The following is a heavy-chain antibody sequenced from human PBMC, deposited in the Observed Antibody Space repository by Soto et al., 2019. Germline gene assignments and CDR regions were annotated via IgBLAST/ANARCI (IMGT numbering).Heavy chain of an antibody. CDR3: ARDEGGATTYYYYGMYG. D-gene: IGHD1-26*01. J-gene: IGHJ6*02. Sequence: GGSLRLSCAASGFTFSSYSMNWVRQAPGKGLEWVSYISSSSSTIYYADSVKGRFTISRDNAKNSLYLQMNSLRAEDTAVYYCARDEGGATTYYYYGMYGWGQGYKVTV. V-gene: IGHV3-48*01. CDR1: GFTFSSYS. CDR2: ISSSSSTI.